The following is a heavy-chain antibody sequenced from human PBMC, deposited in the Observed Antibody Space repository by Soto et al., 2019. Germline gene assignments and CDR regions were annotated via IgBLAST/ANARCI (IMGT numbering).Heavy chain of an antibody. CDR3: ARSSSSEGEWFDY. V-gene: IGHV3-21*01. CDR2: IKSSSTYI. CDR1: GFTFSSYS. J-gene: IGHJ4*02. D-gene: IGHD6-6*01. Sequence: GGSLRLSCAASGFTFSSYSMTWVRQAPGKGLEWVSSIKSSSTYIYYGDSVKGRFTISRDNANNSLSLQMNSLRAEDTAVYYCARSSSSEGEWFDYWGQGTLVTVSS.